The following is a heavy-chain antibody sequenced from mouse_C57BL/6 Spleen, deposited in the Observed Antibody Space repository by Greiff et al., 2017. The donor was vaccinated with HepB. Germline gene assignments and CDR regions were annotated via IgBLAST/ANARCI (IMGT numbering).Heavy chain of an antibody. CDR3: AREGYDYDREYYFDY. J-gene: IGHJ2*01. CDR2: IDPSDSET. CDR1: GYTFTSYW. Sequence: QVQLQQPGAELVRPGSSVKLSCKASGYTFTSYWMHWVKQRPIQGLEWIGNIDPSDSETHYNQKFKDKATLTVDKSSSTAYMQLSSLTSEDSAVYYCAREGYDYDREYYFDYWGQGTTLTVSS. D-gene: IGHD2-4*01. V-gene: IGHV1-52*01.